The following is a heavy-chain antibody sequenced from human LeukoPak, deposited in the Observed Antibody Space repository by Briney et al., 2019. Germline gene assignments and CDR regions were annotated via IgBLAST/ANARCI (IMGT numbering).Heavy chain of an antibody. CDR3: AKDPHYVLRFLEWSNNWFDP. V-gene: IGHV3-48*01. CDR2: ISSSSSTI. CDR1: GFTFSSYW. D-gene: IGHD3-3*01. J-gene: IGHJ5*02. Sequence: GGSLRLSCAASGFTFSSYWMHWVRQAPGKGLEWVSYISSSSSTIYYADSVKGRFTISRDNSKNTLYLQMNSLRAEDTAVYYCAKDPHYVLRFLEWSNNWFDPWAREPWSPSPQ.